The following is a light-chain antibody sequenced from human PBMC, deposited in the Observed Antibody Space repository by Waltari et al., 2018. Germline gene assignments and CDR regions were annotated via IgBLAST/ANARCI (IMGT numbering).Light chain of an antibody. Sequence: TVVTQEPSFSVSPGGTVTRTCGLRSGSVSTSHYHSWDQQTPGQTARTRIYNTYMHPSGVPDRFSGSILGNKAALTITGAQADDESDYYCMLYRASVMSLFGEGTRLTVL. CDR2: NTY. CDR1: SGSVSTSHY. CDR3: MLYRASVMSL. V-gene: IGLV8-61*01. J-gene: IGLJ7*01.